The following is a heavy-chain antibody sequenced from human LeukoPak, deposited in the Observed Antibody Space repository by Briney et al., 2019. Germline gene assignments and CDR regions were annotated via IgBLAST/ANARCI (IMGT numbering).Heavy chain of an antibody. CDR2: IWYDGSKN. V-gene: IGHV3-33*01. D-gene: IGHD2-2*02. CDR1: GFTFRNYG. CDR3: ARAPYTTGRSFYFDS. J-gene: IGHJ4*02. Sequence: PGRSLRLSCAASGFTFRNYGMHWVRQAPGEGLEWVANIWYDGSKNYYADSVKGRFTISRDNFNNMLYLQMNSLRAEDTALYYCARAPYTTGRSFYFDSWGQGTLVTVSS.